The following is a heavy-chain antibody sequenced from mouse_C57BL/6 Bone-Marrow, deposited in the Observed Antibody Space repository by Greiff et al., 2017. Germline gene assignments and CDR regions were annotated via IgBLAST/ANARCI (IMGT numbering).Heavy chain of an antibody. D-gene: IGHD2-1*01. CDR2: IYPRSGNT. Sequence: QVQLQQSGAELARPGASVKLSCKASGYTFTSYGISWVKQRTGQGLEWIGEIYPRSGNTYYNEKFKGKATLTADKSSSTAYMELRSLTSEDSAVYSCASSLPPAWFAYWGQGTLVTVSA. J-gene: IGHJ3*01. CDR3: ASSLPPAWFAY. V-gene: IGHV1-81*01. CDR1: GYTFTSYG.